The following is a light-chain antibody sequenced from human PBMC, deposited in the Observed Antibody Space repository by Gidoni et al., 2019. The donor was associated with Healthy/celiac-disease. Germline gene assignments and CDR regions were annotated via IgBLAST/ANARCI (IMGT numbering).Light chain of an antibody. J-gene: IGLJ2*01. CDR3: NSRDSSGNHLGVV. Sequence: SSELTQDPAVSVALGQTVRITCQGDSLRSYYASWYQQKPGQAPVLVIYGKTNRPSGIPDRFSGSSSGTTASLTITGAQAEDEADYYCNSRDSSGNHLGVVFGGGTKLTVL. CDR1: SLRSYY. V-gene: IGLV3-19*01. CDR2: GKT.